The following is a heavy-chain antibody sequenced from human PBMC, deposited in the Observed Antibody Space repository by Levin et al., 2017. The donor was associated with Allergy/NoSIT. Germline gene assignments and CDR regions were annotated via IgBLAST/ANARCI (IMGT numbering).Heavy chain of an antibody. CDR1: GFPFSDYY. CDR2: ISSSGSTI. J-gene: IGHJ6*02. V-gene: IGHV3-11*01. CDR3: ARGYSYGYYYYYYGMDV. Sequence: LSLTCAASGFPFSDYYMSWIRQAPGKGLEWVSYISSSGSTIYYADSVKGRFTISRDNAKNSLYLQMNSLRAEDTAVYYCARGYSYGYYYYYYGMDVWGQGTTVTVSS. D-gene: IGHD5-18*01.